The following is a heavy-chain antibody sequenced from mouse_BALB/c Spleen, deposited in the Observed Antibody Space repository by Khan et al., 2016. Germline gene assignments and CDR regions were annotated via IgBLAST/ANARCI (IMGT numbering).Heavy chain of an antibody. CDR3: ARDFGVDHLACDY. CDR2: IYPGDGDT. J-gene: IGHJ2*01. V-gene: IGHV1-82*01. D-gene: IGHD6-1*01. CDR1: GYAFSSSW. Sequence: QVQLQQSGPELVKPGASVKISCKASGYAFSSSWMNWVKQRPGQGLEWIGRIYPGDGDTNYNGKFKGKATLTADKSSSTAYMQLSSLTSVDSAVYFCARDFGVDHLACDYWGQGTTLTVSS.